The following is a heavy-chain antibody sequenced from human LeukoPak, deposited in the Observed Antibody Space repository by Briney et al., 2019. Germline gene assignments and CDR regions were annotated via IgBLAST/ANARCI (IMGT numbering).Heavy chain of an antibody. CDR2: IKEDGTET. V-gene: IGHV3-7*03. CDR3: AKEGRSLQTY. D-gene: IGHD5-24*01. CDR1: GFMFSSNW. Sequence: GGSLRLSCAASGFMFSSNWMSWVRLAPGKGLEWVANIKEDGTETYYVDSVKGRFTISRDNAKNSLYLQMNSLRVEDTAVCYCAKEGRSLQTYWGQGTLATVSS. J-gene: IGHJ4*02.